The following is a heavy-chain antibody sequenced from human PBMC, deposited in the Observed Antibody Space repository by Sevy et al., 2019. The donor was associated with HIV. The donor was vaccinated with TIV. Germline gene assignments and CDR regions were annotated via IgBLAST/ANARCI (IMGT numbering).Heavy chain of an antibody. J-gene: IGHJ4*02. CDR2: IRRNSHEPYGGRT. Sequence: GGFLRLSCTSSGFTFGDYAMSWFRQAPGKGLEWVSFIRRNSHEPYGGRTEYAGFVKGRFTNSRDDSKSIAYLQMNYLKTENTAVYYCTIPLATTDTPKYFFDYWGQGILVTVSS. CDR1: GFTFGDYA. CDR3: TIPLATTDTPKYFFDY. D-gene: IGHD5-12*01. V-gene: IGHV3-49*03.